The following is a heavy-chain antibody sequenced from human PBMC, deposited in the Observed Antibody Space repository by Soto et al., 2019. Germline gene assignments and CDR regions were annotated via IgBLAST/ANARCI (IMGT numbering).Heavy chain of an antibody. CDR3: TTDDYGGNSRSDSRAFDI. J-gene: IGHJ3*02. CDR1: GFTFSNAW. V-gene: IGHV3-15*07. D-gene: IGHD4-17*01. CDR2: IKSKTDGGTT. Sequence: GGSLRLSCAASGFTFSNAWMNWVRQAPGKGLEWVGRIKSKTDGGTTDYAAPVKGRFTISRDDSKNTLYLQMNSLKTEDTAVYYCTTDDYGGNSRSDSRAFDIWGQGTMVTVSS.